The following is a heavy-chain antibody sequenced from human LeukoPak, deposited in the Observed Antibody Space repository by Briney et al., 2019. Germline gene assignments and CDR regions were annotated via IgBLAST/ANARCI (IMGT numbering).Heavy chain of an antibody. V-gene: IGHV3-30*04. CDR1: GFTFSSYA. Sequence: GGSLRLSCAASGFTFSSYAMHWVRQAPGKGLEWVAVIPYDGSNKYYADSVKGRFTISRDNSKNTLYLQMNSLRAEDTAVYYCARSSKRDGYYFDYWGQGTLVTVSS. J-gene: IGHJ4*02. CDR3: ARSSKRDGYYFDY. D-gene: IGHD6-6*01. CDR2: IPYDGSNK.